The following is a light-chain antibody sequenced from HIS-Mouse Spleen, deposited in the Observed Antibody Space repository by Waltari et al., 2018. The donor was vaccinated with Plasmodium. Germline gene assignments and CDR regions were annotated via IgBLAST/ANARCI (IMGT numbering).Light chain of an antibody. CDR2: KAS. CDR3: QQYNSYSWT. CDR1: QSISSR. J-gene: IGKJ1*01. V-gene: IGKV1-5*03. Sequence: DIQITQSPSTLSASVGDRVTIPCRASQSISSRLAWYQQKPGKAPKLLIYKASSLESGVPSRFSGRGSGTEFTLTISSLQPDDFATYYCQQYNSYSWTFGQGTKVEIK.